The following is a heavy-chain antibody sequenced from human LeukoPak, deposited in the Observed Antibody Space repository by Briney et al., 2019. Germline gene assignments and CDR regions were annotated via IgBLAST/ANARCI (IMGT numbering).Heavy chain of an antibody. CDR2: INPNSGGT. V-gene: IGHV1-2*02. CDR1: GYTFTDYY. D-gene: IGHD6-13*01. J-gene: IGHJ5*02. CDR3: ARGSAKQQLVSWFDP. Sequence: ASVTVSCKASGYTFTDYYLHWVRQAPGQGLEWMGRINPNSGGTDYAQKFQGRVTMTRDTSISTAYMELSSLRSDDTAVYYCARGSAKQQLVSWFDPWGQGTLVTVSS.